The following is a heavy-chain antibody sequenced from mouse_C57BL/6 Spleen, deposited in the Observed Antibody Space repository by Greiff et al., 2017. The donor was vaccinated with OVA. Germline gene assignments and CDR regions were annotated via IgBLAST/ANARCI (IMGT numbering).Heavy chain of an antibody. D-gene: IGHD2-4*01. CDR1: GFSLTSYG. CDR3: AKGNYDYRDYAMDY. CDR2: IWSGGST. V-gene: IGHV2-4*01. Sequence: QVQLKQSGPGLVQPSQSLSITCTVSGFSLTSYGVHWVRQPPGKGLEWLGVIWSGGSTDYNAAFISRLSISKDNSKSQVFFKMNSLQADDTAIYYCAKGNYDYRDYAMDYWGQGTSVTVSS. J-gene: IGHJ4*01.